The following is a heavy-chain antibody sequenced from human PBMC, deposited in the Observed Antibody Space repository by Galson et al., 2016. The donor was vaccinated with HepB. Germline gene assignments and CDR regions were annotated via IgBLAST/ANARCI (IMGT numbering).Heavy chain of an antibody. D-gene: IGHD1-26*01. CDR3: ARGHSGSARRGYFDH. Sequence: LRLSCAASGFTFSDYSMSWVRQAPGKGLEWVSSISSTSSYIYYADSVKGRFTISRDNAKNSLYLQVNSLRAEDTAVYYCARGHSGSARRGYFDHWGQGALVTVSS. V-gene: IGHV3-21*01. CDR1: GFTFSDYS. J-gene: IGHJ4*02. CDR2: ISSTSSYI.